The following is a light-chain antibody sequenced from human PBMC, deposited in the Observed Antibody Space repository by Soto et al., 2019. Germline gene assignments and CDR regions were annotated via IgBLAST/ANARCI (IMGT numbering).Light chain of an antibody. V-gene: IGLV2-8*01. CDR3: CSHAGNNNYV. CDR1: SRDVGGQNY. Sequence: QSVLTQPPSASGSPGQSVAISCTGTSRDVGGQNYVSWYQQHPGKAPKLIIYAVSNRPSGVPDRFSGSKSGNTASLTNSGLRAEDEADYYCCSHAGNNNYVFGTGTKLTVL. J-gene: IGLJ1*01. CDR2: AVS.